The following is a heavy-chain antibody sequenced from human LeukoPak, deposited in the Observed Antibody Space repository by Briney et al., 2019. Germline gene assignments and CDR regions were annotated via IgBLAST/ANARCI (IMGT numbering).Heavy chain of an antibody. Sequence: TGGSLRLSCAASGFTFSSYWMSWVRQAPGKGLEWVANIKKDGSEKYYVDSVKGRFTISRDNAKKSLYLQMSSLRAEDTAVYYCARVISQWLVHGWFDPWGQGTLVTVSS. CDR2: IKKDGSEK. CDR1: GFTFSSYW. D-gene: IGHD6-19*01. V-gene: IGHV3-7*01. J-gene: IGHJ5*02. CDR3: ARVISQWLVHGWFDP.